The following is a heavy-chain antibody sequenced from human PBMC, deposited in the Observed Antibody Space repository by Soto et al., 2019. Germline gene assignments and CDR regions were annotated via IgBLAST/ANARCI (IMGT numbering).Heavy chain of an antibody. Sequence: ASVKVSCKASGYTFTSYDINWVRQATGQGLEWMGWMNPNSGNTGDAQKFQGRVTMTRNTSISTAYMELSSLRSEDTAVYYCARGRVTMVPYRRKRNYYYYYMDVRGKGTTVTSP. V-gene: IGHV1-8*01. J-gene: IGHJ6*03. CDR2: MNPNSGNT. CDR1: GYTFTSYD. CDR3: ARGRVTMVPYRRKRNYYYYYMDV. D-gene: IGHD3-10*01.